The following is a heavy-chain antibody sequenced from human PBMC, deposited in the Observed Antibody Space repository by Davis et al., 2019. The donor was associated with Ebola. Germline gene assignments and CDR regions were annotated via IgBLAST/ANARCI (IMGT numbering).Heavy chain of an antibody. CDR2: INPNIGGT. Sequence: SVTVSCQASGYSFTDYYIHWVRQAPAQGLEGMGWINPNIGGTNYAQRFQGRVTMTRNTSISTAYMELSSLRSEDTAVYYCARETGTTDAFDIWGQVTMVTVSS. J-gene: IGHJ3*02. V-gene: IGHV1-2*02. CDR3: ARETGTTDAFDI. CDR1: GYSFTDYY. D-gene: IGHD1-7*01.